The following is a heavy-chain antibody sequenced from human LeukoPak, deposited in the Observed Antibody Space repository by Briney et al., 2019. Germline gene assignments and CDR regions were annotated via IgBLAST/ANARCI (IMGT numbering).Heavy chain of an antibody. CDR3: AKKEEQWLQEYYYGMDV. D-gene: IGHD6-19*01. CDR1: GFTFSSYA. Sequence: GGSLRLSCAASGFTFSSYAMSWVRQAPGKGLEWVSAISGSGGSTYHADSVKGRFTISRDNSKNTLYLQMNSLRAEDTAVYYCAKKEEQWLQEYYYGMDVWGQGTTVTVSS. J-gene: IGHJ6*02. V-gene: IGHV3-23*01. CDR2: ISGSGGST.